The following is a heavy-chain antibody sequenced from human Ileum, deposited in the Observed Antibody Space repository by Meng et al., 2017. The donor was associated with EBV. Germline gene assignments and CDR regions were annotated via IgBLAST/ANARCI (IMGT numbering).Heavy chain of an antibody. V-gene: IGHV3-23*04. J-gene: IGHJ5*02. CDR3: AKGRAGNWFDP. Sequence: GEGVGSGGGWLRPGGSLWYSGAASGFTFSASYMSWVRQIPGKGLEWVSAISGGADSTYYVHSVEGRFTISRDNSKNTLYLQMNSLRAEDSAVYYCAKGRAGNWFDPWGQGTLVTVSS. CDR1: GFTFSASY. CDR2: ISGGADST.